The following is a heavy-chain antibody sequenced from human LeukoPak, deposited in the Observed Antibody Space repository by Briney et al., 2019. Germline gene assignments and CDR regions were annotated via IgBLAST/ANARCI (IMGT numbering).Heavy chain of an antibody. J-gene: IGHJ5*02. CDR1: GYTFTSYD. D-gene: IGHD3-3*01. CDR3: ARHYDFWSGSNWFDP. Sequence: RVASVKVSCKASGYTFTSYDINWVRQATGQGLEWMGWISAYNGNTNYAQKLQGRVTMTTDTSTSTAYMELRSLRSDDTAVYYCARHYDFWSGSNWFDPWGQGTLVTVSS. V-gene: IGHV1-18*01. CDR2: ISAYNGNT.